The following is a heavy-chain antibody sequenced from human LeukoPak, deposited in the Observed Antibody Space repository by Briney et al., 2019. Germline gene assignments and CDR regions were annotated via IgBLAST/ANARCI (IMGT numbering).Heavy chain of an antibody. Sequence: GGSLRLSCAASGFTFSSYSMNWVRQAPGKGLEWVSYISSSSSTIYYADSVKGRFTISRDNAKNSLYLQMNSLRDEDTAVYYCAREVQDYIWGSYRYGDIDYWGQGTLVTVSS. CDR1: GFTFSSYS. CDR2: ISSSSSTI. CDR3: AREVQDYIWGSYRYGDIDY. V-gene: IGHV3-48*02. D-gene: IGHD3-16*02. J-gene: IGHJ4*02.